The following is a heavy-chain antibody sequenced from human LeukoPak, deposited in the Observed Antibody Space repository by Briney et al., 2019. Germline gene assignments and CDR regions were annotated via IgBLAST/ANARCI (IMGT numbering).Heavy chain of an antibody. Sequence: ASETLSLTCTVSGGSTSSYYWSWIRQPPGKGLEWIGYISYSGSTNYNPSLKSRVTISVDTSRNQFSLKLSSVTAADTAVYYCANYYDSSGFDYWGQGALVTVSS. D-gene: IGHD3-22*01. J-gene: IGHJ4*02. V-gene: IGHV4-59*01. CDR2: ISYSGST. CDR3: ANYYDSSGFDY. CDR1: GGSTSSYY.